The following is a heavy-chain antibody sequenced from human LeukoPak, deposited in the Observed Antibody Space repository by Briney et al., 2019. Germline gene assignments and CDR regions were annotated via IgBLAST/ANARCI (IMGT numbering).Heavy chain of an antibody. CDR3: ARGDSNPKYYYYYGMDV. V-gene: IGHV1-2*06. CDR1: GYTFTGYY. D-gene: IGHD4-11*01. Sequence: ASVKVSCKASGYTFTGYYVNWVRQAPGQGLEWMGRINPNSGGTKYAQKFQGRVTMTRDTSISTAYMELSRLRFDDTAVYYCARGDSNPKYYYYYGMDVWGQGTTVTVSS. CDR2: INPNSGGT. J-gene: IGHJ6*02.